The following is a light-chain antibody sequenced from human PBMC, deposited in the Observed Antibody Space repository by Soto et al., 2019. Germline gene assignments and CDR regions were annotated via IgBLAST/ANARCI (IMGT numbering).Light chain of an antibody. V-gene: IGLV2-8*01. CDR2: EVS. CDR1: ISGVGGYNY. J-gene: IGLJ2*01. Sequence: QSVLTQPPSASGSPGQSVTISCTGTISGVGGYNYVSWYQQHPGKAPKLMIYEVSKRPSGVPDRFSGSKSGNTASLTVSGLEADDEADYCCSSYAGSNNFVFGGGTKVTVL. CDR3: SSYAGSNNFV.